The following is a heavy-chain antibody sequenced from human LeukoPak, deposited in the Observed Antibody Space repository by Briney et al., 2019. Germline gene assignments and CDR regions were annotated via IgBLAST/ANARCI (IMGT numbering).Heavy chain of an antibody. CDR3: AKDPYYYDSSGYVGAGYFDY. Sequence: PGGSLRLSCAASGFTFSSSAMSWVRQAPGKGLEWVSAISGSGGSTYYADSMKGRFTISRDNSKNTLYLQMNSLRAEDTAVYYCAKDPYYYDSSGYVGAGYFDYWGQGTLVTVSS. CDR1: GFTFSSSA. D-gene: IGHD3-22*01. V-gene: IGHV3-23*01. J-gene: IGHJ4*02. CDR2: ISGSGGST.